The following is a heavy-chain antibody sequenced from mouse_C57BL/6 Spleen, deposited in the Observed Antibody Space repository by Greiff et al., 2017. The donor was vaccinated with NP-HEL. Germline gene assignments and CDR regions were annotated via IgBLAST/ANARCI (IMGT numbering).Heavy chain of an antibody. D-gene: IGHD2-3*01. Sequence: VQLKESGPELVKPGASVKIPCKASGYTFTDYNMDWVKQSHGKSLEWIGDINPNNGGTIYNQKFKGKATLTVDKSSSTAYMELRSLTSEDTAVYYCARGRWLLQDYAMDYWGQGTSVTVSS. J-gene: IGHJ4*01. CDR2: INPNNGGT. CDR1: GYTFTDYN. V-gene: IGHV1-18*01. CDR3: ARGRWLLQDYAMDY.